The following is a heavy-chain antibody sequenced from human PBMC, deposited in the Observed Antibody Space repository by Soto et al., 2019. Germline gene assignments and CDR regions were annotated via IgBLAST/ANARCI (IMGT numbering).Heavy chain of an antibody. V-gene: IGHV3-30*18. CDR1: GFSLSTYG. CDR3: AKAAPRYSGFDFSQ. CDR2: ISYDGSNK. Sequence: QVQLVESGGGVVQPGRSLRLSCEASGFSLSTYGMHWVRQAPGKGLEWVAVISYDGSNKYHAYSVKGRFTISRDNSRKTLYLQMNRLRLDDTAVYYCAKAAPRYSGFDFSQWGQGTLVTVSS. D-gene: IGHD5-12*01. J-gene: IGHJ4*02.